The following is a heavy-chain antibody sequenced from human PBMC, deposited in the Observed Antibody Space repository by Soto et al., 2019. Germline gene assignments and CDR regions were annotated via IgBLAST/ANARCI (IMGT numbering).Heavy chain of an antibody. CDR2: ISAYNGNT. CDR3: ARDNTPYYYDSSGYYSYWYFDL. J-gene: IGHJ2*01. CDR1: GYTFTSYG. V-gene: IGHV1-18*01. D-gene: IGHD3-22*01. Sequence: VASVKVSCKASGYTFTSYGISWVRQAPGRGLEWMGWISAYNGNTNYAQKLQGRVTMTTDTSTSTAYMELRSLRSDDTAVYYCARDNTPYYYDSSGYYSYWYFDLWGRGTLVTVSS.